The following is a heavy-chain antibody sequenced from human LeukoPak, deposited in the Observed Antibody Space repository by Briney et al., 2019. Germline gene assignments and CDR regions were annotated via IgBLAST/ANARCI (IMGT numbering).Heavy chain of an antibody. V-gene: IGHV4-4*07. CDR1: GGSISSYH. CDR2: IYSSGST. Sequence: PSETLSLTCTLSGGSISSYHWSWVRQSAGKGLEWIGRIYSSGSTNYNPSLKSRVTMSVDTSKNQFSLKLSSVTAADTAVYYCARGLKYSGTYGWFDPWGQGTPVTVSS. D-gene: IGHD1-26*01. CDR3: ARGLKYSGTYGWFDP. J-gene: IGHJ5*02.